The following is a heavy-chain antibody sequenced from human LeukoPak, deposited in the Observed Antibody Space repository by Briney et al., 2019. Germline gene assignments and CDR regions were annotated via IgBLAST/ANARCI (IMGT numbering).Heavy chain of an antibody. D-gene: IGHD3-22*01. CDR1: GFTFDDYG. Sequence: GGSLRLSCAASGFTFDDYGMSWVRQAPGKGLEWVSGINWNGGSTGYADSVKGRFTISRDNAKNSLYLQMNSLRAEDTALYYCAREGVLYDSTGYYYYDYFDYWGQGTLVTVSS. V-gene: IGHV3-20*04. CDR3: AREGVLYDSTGYYYYDYFDY. CDR2: INWNGGST. J-gene: IGHJ4*02.